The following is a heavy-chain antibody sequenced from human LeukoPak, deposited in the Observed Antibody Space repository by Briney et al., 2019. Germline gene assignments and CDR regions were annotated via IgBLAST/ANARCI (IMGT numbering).Heavy chain of an antibody. V-gene: IGHV3-21*01. CDR1: GFTFSSYS. CDR2: ISSSSSYI. CDR3: AKDLGYCSGTSCYPEGFDP. Sequence: GGSLRLSCAASGFTFSSYSMNWVRQAPGKGLEWVSSISSSSSYIYYADSVKGRFTISRDNAKNSLYLQMNSLRAEDTAVYYCAKDLGYCSGTSCYPEGFDPWGQGTLVTVSS. J-gene: IGHJ5*02. D-gene: IGHD2-2*01.